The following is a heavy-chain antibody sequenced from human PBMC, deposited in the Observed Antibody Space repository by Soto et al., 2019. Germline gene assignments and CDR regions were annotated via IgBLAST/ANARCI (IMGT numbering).Heavy chain of an antibody. J-gene: IGHJ5*02. V-gene: IGHV6-1*01. CDR1: GDSVSSNSAA. D-gene: IGHD6-13*01. CDR2: TYYRSKWYN. Sequence: SQTLSLTCAISGDSVSSNSAAWNWIRQSPSRGLEWLGRTYYRSKWYNDYAVSVKSRITINPDTSKNQFSLQLNSVTPEDTAVYYCARDGPGAAAESVENWFDPWGQGTLVTVSS. CDR3: ARDGPGAAAESVENWFDP.